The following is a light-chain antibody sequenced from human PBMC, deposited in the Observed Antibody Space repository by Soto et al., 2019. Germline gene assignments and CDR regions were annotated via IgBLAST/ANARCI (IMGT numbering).Light chain of an antibody. CDR1: QVISSS. J-gene: IGKJ4*01. CDR3: QQYNHWPRMLS. Sequence: DIQMTQSPSSLSASLGDSVTITCRASQVISSSLNWYQQKPGRAPNLLIYAASTLQSGVSSRFSGSGSGTEFTLTIASLQSEDFAIYYCQQYNHWPRMLSFGGGTKVDIK. V-gene: IGKV1-39*01. CDR2: AAS.